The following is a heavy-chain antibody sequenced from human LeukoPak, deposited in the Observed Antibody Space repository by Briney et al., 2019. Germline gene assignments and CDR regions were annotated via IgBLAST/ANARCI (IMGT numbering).Heavy chain of an antibody. Sequence: SETLSLTCTVSGGSISSYYWSWIRQPPGKGLEWIGYIYYSGSTNYNPSLKSRVTISVDTSENQFSLKLSSVTAADTAVYYCAREVAGTVVSWFDPWGQGTLATVSS. V-gene: IGHV4-59*01. CDR3: AREVAGTVVSWFDP. CDR2: IYYSGST. J-gene: IGHJ5*02. CDR1: GGSISSYY. D-gene: IGHD6-19*01.